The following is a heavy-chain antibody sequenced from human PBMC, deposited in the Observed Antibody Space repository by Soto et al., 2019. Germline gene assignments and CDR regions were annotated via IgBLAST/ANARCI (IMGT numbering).Heavy chain of an antibody. Sequence: QVQLVESGGGVVQPGRSLRLSCAASGFTFSSYAMHWVRQAPGKGLEWVAVISYDGSNKYYADSVKGRFTISRDNSKNTLYLQMNSLRAEDTAVYYCARTRRSCTNAVCYTFAFDIWGQGTMVTVSS. CDR1: GFTFSSYA. D-gene: IGHD2-8*01. V-gene: IGHV3-30-3*01. J-gene: IGHJ3*02. CDR2: ISYDGSNK. CDR3: ARTRRSCTNAVCYTFAFDI.